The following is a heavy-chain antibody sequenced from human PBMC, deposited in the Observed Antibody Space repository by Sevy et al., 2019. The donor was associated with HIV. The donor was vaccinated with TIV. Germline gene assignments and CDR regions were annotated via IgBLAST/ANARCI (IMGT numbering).Heavy chain of an antibody. CDR1: GGSVSRGDYY. V-gene: IGHV4-61*08. CDR2: ISYIGST. D-gene: IGHD6-13*01. CDR3: ARDRIAAAGGYFDY. J-gene: IGHJ4*02. Sequence: SETLSLTCAVSGGSVSRGDYYWSWIRQPPGKELEWIGYISYIGSTNYNPSLKSRVTISVDTSKNQFSLTMSSVTAADTAVYYCARDRIAAAGGYFDYWGQGTLVTVSS.